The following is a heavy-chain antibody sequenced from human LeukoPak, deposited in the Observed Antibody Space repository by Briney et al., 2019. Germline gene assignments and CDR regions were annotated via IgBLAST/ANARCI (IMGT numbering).Heavy chain of an antibody. V-gene: IGHV1-18*01. CDR1: GYTFTSYG. D-gene: IGHD2-2*01. J-gene: IGHJ6*02. CDR3: ARDGDCSSTSCYAALMVGAAVFYYYYGMDV. Sequence: GASVKVSCKASGYTFTSYGISWVRQAPGQGLEWMGWISAYNGNTNYAQKPQGRVTMTTDTSTSTAYMELRSLRSDDTAVYYCARDGDCSSTSCYAALMVGAAVFYYYYGMDVWGQGTTVTVSS. CDR2: ISAYNGNT.